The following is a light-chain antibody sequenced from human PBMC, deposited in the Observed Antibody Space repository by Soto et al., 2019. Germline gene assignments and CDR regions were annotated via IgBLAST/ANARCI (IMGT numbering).Light chain of an antibody. CDR1: SSDVGGYNY. CDR3: SSYTSSSNV. J-gene: IGLJ1*01. V-gene: IGLV2-14*01. CDR2: EVS. Sequence: QSVLTQPASVSGSPGQSITISCTGTSSDVGGYNYVSWYQQHPGKAPKLMIYEVSNWPSGVSNRFSGSKSGNTASLTISGLQAEDEADYYCSSYTSSSNVFGTGTKLTVL.